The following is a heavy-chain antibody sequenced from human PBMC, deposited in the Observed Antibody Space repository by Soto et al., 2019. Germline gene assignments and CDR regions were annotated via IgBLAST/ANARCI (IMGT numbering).Heavy chain of an antibody. CDR2: ISSSSSYI. D-gene: IGHD3-10*01. CDR1: GFTFSSYS. J-gene: IGHJ3*02. CDR3: ARSDRGSGSYYLFDI. Sequence: EVQLVESGGGLVQPGGSLRLSCTASGFTFSSYSMNWVRQAPGKGLEWVSSISSSSSYIYYADSVKGRFTISRDNAKNSLYLQMNSLRAEDTAVYYCARSDRGSGSYYLFDIWGQGTMVTVSS. V-gene: IGHV3-21*01.